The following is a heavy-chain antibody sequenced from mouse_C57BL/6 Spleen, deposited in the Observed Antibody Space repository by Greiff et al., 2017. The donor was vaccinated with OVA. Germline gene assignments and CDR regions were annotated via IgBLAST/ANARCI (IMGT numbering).Heavy chain of an antibody. J-gene: IGHJ3*01. CDR1: GFTFSSYT. V-gene: IGHV5-9*01. D-gene: IGHD3-3*01. Sequence: EVKLVESGGGLVKPGGSLKLSCAASGFTFSSYTMSWVRQTPEKRLEWVATISGGGGNTYYPDSVKGRFTISRDNAKNTLYLQMCSLRSEDTALYYCARTGREGPWFAYWGQGTLVTVSA. CDR2: ISGGGGNT. CDR3: ARTGREGPWFAY.